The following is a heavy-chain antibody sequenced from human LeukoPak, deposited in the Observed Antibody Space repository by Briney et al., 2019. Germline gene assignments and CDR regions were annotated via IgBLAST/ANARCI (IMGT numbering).Heavy chain of an antibody. V-gene: IGHV3-30*18. Sequence: GRSLRLSCAASGFTFSSYGMHWVRQAPGKGLEWVAVISYDGSNKYYADSVKGRFTISRDNSKNTLYLQMNSLRAEDTAVYYCAKGRKGLLFVRGVDFDYWGQGTLVTVSS. J-gene: IGHJ4*02. CDR2: ISYDGSNK. CDR1: GFTFSSYG. CDR3: AKGRKGLLFVRGVDFDY. D-gene: IGHD3-10*01.